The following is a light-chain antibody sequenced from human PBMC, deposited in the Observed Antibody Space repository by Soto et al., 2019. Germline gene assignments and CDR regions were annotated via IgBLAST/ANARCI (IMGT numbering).Light chain of an antibody. CDR1: QVIGND. CDR3: LQHNTYPRT. Sequence: DIQMTQSPSSLSASVGDRVNITCRASQVIGNDLGWYQQKPGKAPKRRIYGASTLQSGVPSRFSGSESGTEFTLTINSLQPEDFATYYCLQHNTYPRTLGQGTKVEIK. V-gene: IGKV1-17*01. J-gene: IGKJ1*01. CDR2: GAS.